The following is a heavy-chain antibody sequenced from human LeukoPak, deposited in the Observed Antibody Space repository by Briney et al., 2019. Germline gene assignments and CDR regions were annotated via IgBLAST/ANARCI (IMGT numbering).Heavy chain of an antibody. Sequence: SETLSLTCTVSGGSISSYYWSWIRQPPGKGLEWIGYIYYSGGTNYNPSLKSRVTISVDTSKNQFSLKLSSVTAADTAVYYCAKDHHAFDIWGQGTMVTVSS. J-gene: IGHJ3*02. V-gene: IGHV4-59*12. CDR2: IYYSGGT. CDR3: AKDHHAFDI. CDR1: GGSISSYY.